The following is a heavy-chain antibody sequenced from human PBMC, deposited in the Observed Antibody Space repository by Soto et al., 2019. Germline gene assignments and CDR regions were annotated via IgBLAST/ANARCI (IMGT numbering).Heavy chain of an antibody. CDR3: ARLVDCSGGSCYPDAFDI. CDR2: MNPNSGNT. Sequence: GASVKVSCKASGYTFTSYDINWVRQATGQGLEWMGWMNPNSGNTGYAQKFQGRVTMTRNTSISTAYMELSSLRSEDTAVYYCARLVDCSGGSCYPDAFDIWGQGTMVTVSS. V-gene: IGHV1-8*01. CDR1: GYTFTSYD. J-gene: IGHJ3*02. D-gene: IGHD2-15*01.